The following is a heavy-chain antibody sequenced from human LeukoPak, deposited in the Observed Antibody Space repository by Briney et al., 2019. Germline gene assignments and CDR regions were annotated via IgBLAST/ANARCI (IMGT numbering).Heavy chain of an antibody. CDR1: GFTVSSNY. CDR3: ASGYYDYVWGSYRKFDY. J-gene: IGHJ4*02. CDR2: IYSGGST. Sequence: GGSLRLSCAASGFTVSSNYMSWVRQAPGKGLEWVSVIYSGGSTYYADSVKGRFTISRDNSKNTRYLQMNGLRAEDTAVYYCASGYYDYVWGSYRKFDYWGQGTLVTVSS. D-gene: IGHD3-16*02. V-gene: IGHV3-66*02.